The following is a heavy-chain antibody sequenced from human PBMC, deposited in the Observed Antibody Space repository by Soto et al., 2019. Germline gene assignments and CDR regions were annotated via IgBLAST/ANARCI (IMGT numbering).Heavy chain of an antibody. D-gene: IGHD3-10*01. V-gene: IGHV3-30-3*01. CDR3: ARGHGSGSYLDY. CDR1: GFTFSSYA. J-gene: IGHJ4*02. CDR2: ISYDGSNK. Sequence: QVQLVESGGGVVQPGRSLRLSCAASGFTFSSYAMHWVRQAPGTGLEWVAVISYDGSNKYYADSVKGRFTISRDNSKNTLYLQMNSLRAEDTAVYYCARGHGSGSYLDYWGQGTLVTVSS.